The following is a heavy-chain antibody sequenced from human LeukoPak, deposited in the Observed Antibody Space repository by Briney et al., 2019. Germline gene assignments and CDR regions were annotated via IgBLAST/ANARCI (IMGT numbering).Heavy chain of an antibody. CDR3: AATSGGIAVAGRSGFDP. J-gene: IGHJ5*02. Sequence: GGSLRLSCAASGFTFSSYAMSWVRQAPGKGLEWVSAISGSGGSTCYADSVKGRFTISRDNSKNTLYLQMNSLRAEDTAVYYCAATSGGIAVAGRSGFDPWGQGTLVTVSS. D-gene: IGHD6-19*01. CDR1: GFTFSSYA. V-gene: IGHV3-23*01. CDR2: ISGSGGST.